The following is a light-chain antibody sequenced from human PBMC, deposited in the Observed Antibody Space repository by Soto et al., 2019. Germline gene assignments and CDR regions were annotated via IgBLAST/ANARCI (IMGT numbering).Light chain of an antibody. Sequence: EIVLTQPPGTLSLSPGERATLSCRASQTVSSRYLAWYQQKPGQAPGLLIYGASNRATGIPDRFSGSVSETDFTLTISRLEPEDFAVYYCQQYGTSPPVYTFGQGTKLEIK. CDR3: QQYGTSPPVYT. V-gene: IGKV3-20*01. CDR1: QTVSSRY. J-gene: IGKJ2*01. CDR2: GAS.